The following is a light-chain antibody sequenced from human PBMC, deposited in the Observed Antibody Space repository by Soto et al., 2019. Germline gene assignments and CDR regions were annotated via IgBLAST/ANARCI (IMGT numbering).Light chain of an antibody. CDR3: QQRSNWPPIT. CDR2: DAS. V-gene: IGKV3-11*01. Sequence: EIVLTQSPATLSSFPGERATLSCRASQAVKTFLVWYQQRPGQAPRLLIHDASHRAAGIPARFSGSGFGTDFTLIISSLEPEDAAVYYCQQRSNWPPITFGQGTRLEIK. J-gene: IGKJ5*01. CDR1: QAVKTF.